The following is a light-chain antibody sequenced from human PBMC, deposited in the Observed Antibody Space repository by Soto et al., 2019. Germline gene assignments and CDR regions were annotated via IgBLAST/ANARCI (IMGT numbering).Light chain of an antibody. J-gene: IGLJ2*01. CDR2: EVS. Sequence: QSALTQPASVSGSPEQSITISCTGTSSDVGAYNYVSWYQQHPGNAPKLIISEVSKWPSGISNRFSGSKSGNTASLTISGLQAEDEADYYCASYTSSGKAVFGGGTKVTVL. CDR3: ASYTSSGKAV. V-gene: IGLV2-14*03. CDR1: SSDVGAYNY.